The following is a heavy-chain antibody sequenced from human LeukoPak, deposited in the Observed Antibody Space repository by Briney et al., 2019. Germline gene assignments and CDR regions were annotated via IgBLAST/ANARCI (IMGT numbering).Heavy chain of an antibody. V-gene: IGHV1-2*02. CDR1: GYTFTGYY. D-gene: IGHD3-16*02. CDR2: INPNSGGT. Sequence: ASVKVSCMASGYTFTGYYMHWVRQAPGQGLEWMGWINPNSGGTNYAQKFQGRVTMTRDTSISTAYMELSRLRSDDTAVYYCARDVGLRLGELSLHYYFDYWGQGALVTVSS. J-gene: IGHJ4*02. CDR3: ARDVGLRLGELSLHYYFDY.